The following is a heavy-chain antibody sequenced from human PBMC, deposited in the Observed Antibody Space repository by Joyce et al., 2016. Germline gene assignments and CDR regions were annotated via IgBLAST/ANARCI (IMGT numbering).Heavy chain of an antibody. CDR3: ARGGISYYYAMDV. CDR1: GSTFSSSS. D-gene: IGHD3-16*01. J-gene: IGHJ6*02. Sequence: QLVESGGGVVKPGGSLRLSCEASGSTFSSSSMRWFRQAAGKGLEWVAAISGTSDYIFHAETVRGRFTVSRDNAKKTLYLQMNSLRAEDSAVFYCARGGISYYYAMDVWGQGTTVTVSS. V-gene: IGHV3-21*01. CDR2: ISGTSDYI.